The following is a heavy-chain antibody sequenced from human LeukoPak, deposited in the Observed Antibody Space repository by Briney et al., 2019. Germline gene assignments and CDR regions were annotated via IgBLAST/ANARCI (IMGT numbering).Heavy chain of an antibody. V-gene: IGHV1-24*01. CDR2: FDPEDGET. CDR1: GYTLTELS. CDR3: ATRSEGGYSMDV. J-gene: IGHJ6*02. Sequence: ASVKVSCKVSGYTLTELSMHWVRQAPGKGLEWMGGFDPEDGETIYAQKFQGRVSMTEDTATDTACMELSSLRSEDTAVYYCATRSEGGYSMDVWGQGTTVTVSS. D-gene: IGHD2-15*01.